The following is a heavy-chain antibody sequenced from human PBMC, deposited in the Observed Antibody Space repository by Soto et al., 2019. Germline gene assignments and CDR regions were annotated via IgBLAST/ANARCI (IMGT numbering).Heavy chain of an antibody. CDR1: RYSFTNYW. CDR3: ARQQQPERYYYYSMDV. D-gene: IGHD1-1*01. CDR2: IYPDDSDI. J-gene: IGHJ6*02. V-gene: IGHV5-51*01. Sequence: PGESLKISCKGSRYSFTNYWIAWVRQMPGKGLKWMGIIYPDDSDIRYSPSFQGQVTISADKSISTAYLQWSSLKASDTAMYYCARQQQPERYYYYSMDVWGQGTTVTVSS.